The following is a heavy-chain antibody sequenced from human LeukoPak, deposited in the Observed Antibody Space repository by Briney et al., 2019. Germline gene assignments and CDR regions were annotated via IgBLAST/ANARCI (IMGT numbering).Heavy chain of an antibody. CDR2: ISGSGIST. J-gene: IGHJ6*04. Sequence: GGSLRLSCAASGFTVSSNYMTWVRQAPGKGLEWVSGISGSGISTYYADSVKGRFTISRDNSKNTLYLQINSLRAEDTAVYYCAELGITMIGGVWGKGTTVTISS. CDR3: AELGITMIGGV. CDR1: GFTVSSNY. D-gene: IGHD3-10*02. V-gene: IGHV3-23*01.